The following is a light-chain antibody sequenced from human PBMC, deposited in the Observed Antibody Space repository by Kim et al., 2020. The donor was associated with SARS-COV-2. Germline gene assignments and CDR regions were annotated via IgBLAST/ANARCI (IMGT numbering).Light chain of an antibody. CDR2: AVS. CDR3: QQYGSSRLT. CDR1: HSISSSY. Sequence: PGERVTISCRASHSISSSYLAWYQQKPGHAPRLLIYAVSNRAAGIPDRFSGSGSGTDFTLTISRLEPEDFAVYYCQQYGSSRLTFGGGTKVDIK. V-gene: IGKV3-20*01. J-gene: IGKJ4*01.